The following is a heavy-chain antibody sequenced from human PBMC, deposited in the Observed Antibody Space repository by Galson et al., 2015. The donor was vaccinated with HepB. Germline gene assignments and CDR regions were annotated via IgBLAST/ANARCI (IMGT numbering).Heavy chain of an antibody. Sequence: SLRLSCAASGFSFSNSEMNWVRQAPGKGLEWVSCISGSGDSIFYADSVKGRFSISRDNAKNSLSLQMNSLRDEDTAVYYCARAQRHYSDSSGYFYFDSWGQGTLVTVSS. D-gene: IGHD3-22*01. CDR3: ARAQRHYSDSSGYFYFDS. V-gene: IGHV3-48*03. CDR1: GFSFSNSE. J-gene: IGHJ4*02. CDR2: ISGSGDSI.